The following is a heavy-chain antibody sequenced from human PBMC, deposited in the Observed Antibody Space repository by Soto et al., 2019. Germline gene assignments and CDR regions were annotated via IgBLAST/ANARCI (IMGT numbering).Heavy chain of an antibody. CDR2: ISAYNGNT. D-gene: IGHD2-15*01. CDR1: GYTFTSYG. J-gene: IGHJ4*02. Sequence: QVQLVQSGAEVKKPGASVKVSCKASGYTFTSYGISWVRQAPGQGLEWMGWISAYNGNTNYAQKLQGRVTMPTEPSTSTAYMGLRSLRSDDTAVYYCARYLGRPYHSAALRRTVYGGNSFDCWGPGTLVTVSS. V-gene: IGHV1-18*01. CDR3: ARYLGRPYHSAALRRTVYGGNSFDC.